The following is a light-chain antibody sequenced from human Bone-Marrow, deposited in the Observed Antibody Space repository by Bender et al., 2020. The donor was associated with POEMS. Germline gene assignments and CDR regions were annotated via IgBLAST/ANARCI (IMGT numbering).Light chain of an antibody. J-gene: IGLJ1*01. CDR2: DVT. CDR1: SSDVGGFNS. Sequence: QSALTQPPSASGSPGQSVTISCTGTSSDVGGFNSVSWYQQHPGKAPKLLISDVTSRPSGISHRFSGSKSGNPASLTISGLQVEDEADYYCCSYAGVGFFGTGTKVTVL. CDR3: CSYAGVGF. V-gene: IGLV2-8*01.